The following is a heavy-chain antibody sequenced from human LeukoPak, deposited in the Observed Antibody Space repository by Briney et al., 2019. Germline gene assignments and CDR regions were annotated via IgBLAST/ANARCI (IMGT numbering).Heavy chain of an antibody. V-gene: IGHV5-51*01. CDR2: IYPGGSDT. CDR3: ARNYYDSSGYYYYNY. CDR1: GYSFTSYW. Sequence: GESLKISCKGSGYSFTSYWIGWVRQMPGKGLEWMGIIYPGGSDTRYSPSFQGQVTISADKSISTAYLQWSSLKASDTAMYYCARNYYDSSGYYYYNYWGQGTLVTVSS. D-gene: IGHD3-22*01. J-gene: IGHJ4*02.